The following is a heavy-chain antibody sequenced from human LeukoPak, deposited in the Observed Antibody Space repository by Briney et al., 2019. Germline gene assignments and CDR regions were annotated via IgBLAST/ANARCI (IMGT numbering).Heavy chain of an antibody. Sequence: EASVKVSCKASVYTFIIQDIYCVRQTTGQGLECMGWMNPNSGNTGYAQKFQGRVTFTRNTAISTAYMQLSSLRSEDTAVYYCARGVGAATNYFDYWGQGTLVTVSS. V-gene: IGHV1-8*03. CDR2: MNPNSGNT. CDR1: VYTFIIQD. CDR3: ARGVGAATNYFDY. J-gene: IGHJ4*02. D-gene: IGHD1-26*01.